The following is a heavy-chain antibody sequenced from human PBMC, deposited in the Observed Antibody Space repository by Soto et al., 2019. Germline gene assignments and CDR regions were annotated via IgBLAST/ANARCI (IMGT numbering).Heavy chain of an antibody. Sequence: ASVKVSCKASGYTFTGYYMHWVRQAPGQGLEWMGWINPNSGGTNYAQKFQGRFTISRDDSKNTAYLQMNSLKTEDTAVYYCTRHQASYYYDSSGYSPPGAFDIWGQGTMVTVSS. CDR3: TRHQASYYYDSSGYSPPGAFDI. V-gene: IGHV1-2*02. CDR2: INPNSGGT. J-gene: IGHJ3*02. CDR1: GYTFTGYY. D-gene: IGHD3-22*01.